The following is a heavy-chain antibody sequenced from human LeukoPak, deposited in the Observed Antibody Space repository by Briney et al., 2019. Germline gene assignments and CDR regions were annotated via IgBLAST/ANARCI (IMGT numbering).Heavy chain of an antibody. CDR2: ISSSGSTI. V-gene: IGHV3-48*03. J-gene: IGHJ6*04. CDR1: GFTFDDYA. CDR3: AELGITMIGGV. Sequence: GGSLRLSCAASGFTFDDYAMHWVRQAPGKGLDGVSYISSSGSTIYYAASVKGRFTISRDNAKNSLYLQMNSLRAEDTAVYYCAELGITMIGGVWGKGTTVTISS. D-gene: IGHD3-10*02.